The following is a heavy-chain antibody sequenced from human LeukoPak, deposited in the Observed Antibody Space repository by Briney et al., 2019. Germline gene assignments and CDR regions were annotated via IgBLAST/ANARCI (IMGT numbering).Heavy chain of an antibody. Sequence: GGSLRLSCAASGFSFANSVISWIRQAPGKGPEWVSAISGSGDRTDYADSVRGRFTISRDNSKSTLYLQMNSLRAEDTALYHCARNNGMDVWGQGTTVIVSS. J-gene: IGHJ6*02. V-gene: IGHV3-23*01. CDR2: ISGSGDRT. CDR3: ARNNGMDV. CDR1: GFSFANSV.